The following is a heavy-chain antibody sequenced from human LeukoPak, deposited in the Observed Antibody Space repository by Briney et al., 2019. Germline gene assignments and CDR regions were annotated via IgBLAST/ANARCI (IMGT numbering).Heavy chain of an antibody. V-gene: IGHV4-39*01. CDR3: ARDYDSSGYYPYYFDY. D-gene: IGHD3-22*01. CDR2: IYYSGST. Sequence: LETLSLTCTVSGGSISSSSYYWGWIRQPPGKGLEWIGSIYYSGSTYYNPSLKSRVTISVDTSKNQFSLKLSSVTAADTAVYYCARDYDSSGYYPYYFDYWGQGTLVTVSS. CDR1: GGSISSSSYY. J-gene: IGHJ4*02.